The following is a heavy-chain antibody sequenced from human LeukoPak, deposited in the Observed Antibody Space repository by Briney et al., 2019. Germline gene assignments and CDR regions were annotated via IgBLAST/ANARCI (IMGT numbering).Heavy chain of an antibody. CDR1: GFTFSSYA. CDR2: ISGSGGST. D-gene: IGHD7-27*01. Sequence: GGSLRLSCAASGFTFSSYAMSWVRQAPGKGLEWVSAISGSGGSTYYADSVKGRFTISRDNSKNTLYLQMNSLRAEDTAVYYCAISPGQGYYYYGMDVWGQGTLVTVSS. V-gene: IGHV3-23*01. CDR3: AISPGQGYYYYGMDV. J-gene: IGHJ6*02.